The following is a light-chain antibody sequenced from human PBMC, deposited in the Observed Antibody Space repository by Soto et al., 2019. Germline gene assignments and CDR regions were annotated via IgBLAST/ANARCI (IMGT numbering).Light chain of an antibody. CDR1: QDIGTW. J-gene: IGKJ2*01. CDR2: VAS. Sequence: DIQMTQSPSSVSASIGDRVTVTCRAGQDIGTWLAWYQQKPGNAPKLLISVASKLESGVPSRFSGSGSGTHFILTISSLQPEDLATYYCQQCHSFPHTFGQGTKLEIK. V-gene: IGKV1D-12*01. CDR3: QQCHSFPHT.